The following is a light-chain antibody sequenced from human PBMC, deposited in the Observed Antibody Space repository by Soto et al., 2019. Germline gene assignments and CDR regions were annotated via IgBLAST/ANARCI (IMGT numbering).Light chain of an antibody. CDR3: QQYNNWLWT. CDR1: QSVSSN. Sequence: EIVMTQSPATLSVSPGERATLSCRASQSVSSNLAWYQQKPGQAPRLLIYGASTRATGIPARFSGSGSGTEFTLTISSLQSEDFAVDYCQQYNNWLWTFGQGTKVEIK. V-gene: IGKV3-15*01. CDR2: GAS. J-gene: IGKJ1*01.